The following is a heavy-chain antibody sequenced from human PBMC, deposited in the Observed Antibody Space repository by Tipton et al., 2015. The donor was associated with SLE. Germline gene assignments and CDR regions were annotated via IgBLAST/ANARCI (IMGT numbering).Heavy chain of an antibody. V-gene: IGHV3-53*05. J-gene: IGHJ6*02. CDR2: IYSGGSTS. CDR1: GFTVSSND. Sequence: SLRLSCAASGFTVSSNDMTWVRQAQGKGLEWVSVIYSGGSTSSYADSVKGRFTMSRDISNNTLFLQMNSLRTEDTAVYYCARATYSGYGYGMDVWGQGTTVTVSS. D-gene: IGHD5-12*01. CDR3: ARATYSGYGYGMDV.